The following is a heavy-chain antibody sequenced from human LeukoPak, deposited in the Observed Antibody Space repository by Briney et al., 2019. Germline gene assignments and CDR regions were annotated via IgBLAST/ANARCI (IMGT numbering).Heavy chain of an antibody. Sequence: GRSLRLSCAASGFTFNRCGMHWVRQAPGKGLEWVAVIVYDGSHQYYTDSVKGRFTISRDNSKNTVFLQMDSLRAEDTGVYYCVKGSGTNDYGMDTWGQGTTVTVPS. CDR3: VKGSGTNDYGMDT. J-gene: IGHJ6*02. V-gene: IGHV3-30*18. D-gene: IGHD3-10*01. CDR2: IVYDGSHQ. CDR1: GFTFNRCG.